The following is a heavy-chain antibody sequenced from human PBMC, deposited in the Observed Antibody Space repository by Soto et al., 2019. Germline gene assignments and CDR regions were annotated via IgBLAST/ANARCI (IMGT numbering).Heavy chain of an antibody. V-gene: IGHV1-18*04. CDR2: IIPYNGKT. CDR3: ARDRGAYCSGGSCYVDPFYFDY. CDR1: GYSFTTYG. Sequence: QVYLVQSGAELKKPEASVKVSCKSSGYSFTTYGITWVRQAPGQGREWMGWIIPYNGKTFYAQKFQARVTMTIDTSTSTAYMELRSLRSDDTAVYYCARDRGAYCSGGSCYVDPFYFDYWGQGTLVTVSS. D-gene: IGHD2-15*01. J-gene: IGHJ4*02.